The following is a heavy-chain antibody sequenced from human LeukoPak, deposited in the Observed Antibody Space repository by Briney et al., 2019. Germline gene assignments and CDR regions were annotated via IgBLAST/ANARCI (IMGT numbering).Heavy chain of an antibody. CDR2: INSDGSTT. CDR1: GFTFSTYW. CDR3: ASPHSA. J-gene: IGHJ5*02. Sequence: GGSLRLSRAASGFTFSTYWMHWVRQAPGKGLVWVSSINSDGSTTTYADFVKGRFTISRDNAKNTLYLQMNGLRAEDTAMYYCASPHSAWGQGTLVTVSP. V-gene: IGHV3-74*01. D-gene: IGHD5-18*01.